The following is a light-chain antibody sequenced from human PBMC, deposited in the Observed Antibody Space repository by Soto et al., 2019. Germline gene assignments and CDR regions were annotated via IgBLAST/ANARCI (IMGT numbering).Light chain of an antibody. CDR3: QQYFGLPLT. Sequence: DIVMTQSPDSLAVSLGERATINCKSSQSVLYNSNKSNYLAWYQQKPGQPPKLLIYWASARANGVPDRFSGSGSGTEFTLTISSLQAEDVATYYCQQYFGLPLTFGPGTKVDIK. J-gene: IGKJ3*01. V-gene: IGKV4-1*01. CDR2: WAS. CDR1: QSVLYNSNKSNY.